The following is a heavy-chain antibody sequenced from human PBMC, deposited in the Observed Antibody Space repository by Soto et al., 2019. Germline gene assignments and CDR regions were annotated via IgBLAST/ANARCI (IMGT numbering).Heavy chain of an antibody. Sequence: ASVKVSCKASGYTFTGHYIHWVRQAPEQGPEWMGEIGPESGATRYAQKFQGRVTMTRDTSITTVYMELNNLSPDDTAVYYCGRGRSGQIVVFYWGQGTPVTVSS. D-gene: IGHD1-26*01. CDR2: IGPESGAT. J-gene: IGHJ4*02. CDR3: GRGRSGQIVVFY. CDR1: GYTFTGHY. V-gene: IGHV1-2*02.